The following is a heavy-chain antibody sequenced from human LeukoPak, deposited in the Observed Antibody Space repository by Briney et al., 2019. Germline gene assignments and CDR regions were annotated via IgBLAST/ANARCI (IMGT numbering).Heavy chain of an antibody. J-gene: IGHJ4*02. CDR2: INHSGST. Sequence: SETLSLTCAVYGGSFSGYYWSWIRQPPGKGLEWIGEINHSGSTNYNPSLKSRVTISVDKSKNQFSLKLSSVTAADTAVYYCASRPNLSCSHGVCYISDYWGQGTLVTVSS. D-gene: IGHD2-8*01. CDR3: ASRPNLSCSHGVCYISDY. V-gene: IGHV4-34*01. CDR1: GGSFSGYY.